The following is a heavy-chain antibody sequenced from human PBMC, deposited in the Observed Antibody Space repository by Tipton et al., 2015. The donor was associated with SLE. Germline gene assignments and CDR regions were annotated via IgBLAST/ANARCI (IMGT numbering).Heavy chain of an antibody. CDR2: IYTSGST. V-gene: IGHV4-4*09. Sequence: TLSLTCTVSGGSISSYYWSWIRQPPGKGLEWIGYIYTSGSTNYNPSLKSRVTISVDTSKNQFSLKLSSVTAADTAVYYCARHWAGVDAFDIWGQGTMVTVSS. CDR3: ARHWAGVDAFDI. D-gene: IGHD6-19*01. CDR1: GGSISSYY. J-gene: IGHJ3*02.